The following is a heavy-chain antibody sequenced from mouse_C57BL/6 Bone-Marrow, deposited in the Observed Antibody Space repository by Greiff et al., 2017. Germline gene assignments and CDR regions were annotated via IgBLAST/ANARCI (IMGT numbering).Heavy chain of an antibody. CDR1: GYTFTSYW. CDR2: IHPNSGST. V-gene: IGHV1-64*01. CDR3: ARGPQGLFAY. J-gene: IGHJ3*01. Sequence: QVHVKQPGAELVKPGASVKLSCKASGYTFTSYWMHWVKQRPGQGLEWIGMIHPNSGSTNYNEKFKSKATLTVDKSSSTAYMQLSSLTSEDSAVYYCARGPQGLFAYWGQGTLVTVSA. D-gene: IGHD3-3*01.